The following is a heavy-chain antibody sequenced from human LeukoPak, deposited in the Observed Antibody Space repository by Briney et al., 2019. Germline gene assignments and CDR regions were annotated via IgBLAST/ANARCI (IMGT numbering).Heavy chain of an antibody. V-gene: IGHV1-46*01. CDR3: ASAVAGTEWFDP. J-gene: IGHJ5*02. D-gene: IGHD6-19*01. CDR1: AYXFTSNY. Sequence: ASVKVSCKASAYXFTSNYVHWVRQAPGQGLEWMGLINPGGDSASYAQNFQGRVTLTRDTSTSTVYMELSSLRSEDTAVYYCASAVAGTEWFDPWGQGTLVTVSS. CDR2: INPGGDSA.